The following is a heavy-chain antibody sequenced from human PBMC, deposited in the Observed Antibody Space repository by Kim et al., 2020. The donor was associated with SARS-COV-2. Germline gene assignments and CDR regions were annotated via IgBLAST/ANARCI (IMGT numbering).Heavy chain of an antibody. Sequence: GGSLRLSCAASGFTVSSNYMSWVRQAPGKGLEWVSVIYSGGSTYYTDSVKGRFTISRDNSKNTLYLQMNSLRSEDTAVYYCAREMVVYSYGYGYWGQGTLVTVSS. CDR2: IYSGGST. V-gene: IGHV3-66*01. CDR1: GFTVSSNY. J-gene: IGHJ4*02. CDR3: AREMVVYSYGYGY. D-gene: IGHD5-18*01.